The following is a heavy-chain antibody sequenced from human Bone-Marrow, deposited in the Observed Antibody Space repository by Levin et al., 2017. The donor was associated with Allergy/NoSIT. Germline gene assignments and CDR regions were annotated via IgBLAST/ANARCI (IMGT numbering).Heavy chain of an antibody. J-gene: IGHJ4*02. Sequence: GESLKISCAASGFTFSNYAMSWVRQAPGKGLEWVSAMSGSGHITYYADSVKGRFTISRDNSKNTLYLQMNSLRAEDTDVYYCAKEYIYSSSWEFFDYWGQGTRVTVSS. CDR3: AKEYIYSSSWEFFDY. D-gene: IGHD6-13*01. CDR1: GFTFSNYA. CDR2: MSGSGHIT. V-gene: IGHV3-23*01.